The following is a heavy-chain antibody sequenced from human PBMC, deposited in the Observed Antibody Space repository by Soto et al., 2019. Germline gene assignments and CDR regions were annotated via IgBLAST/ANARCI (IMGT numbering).Heavy chain of an antibody. CDR2: IYHSGST. D-gene: IGHD3-16*02. V-gene: IGHV4-30-2*01. CDR3: ARGEYRGLRLGELSYYFDY. J-gene: IGHJ4*02. CDR1: GGSISSGGYS. Sequence: SETLSLTCAVSGGSISSGGYSWSWIRQPPGKGLEWIGYIYHSGSTYYNPSLKSRVTISVDRSKNQFSLKLSSVTAADTAVYYCARGEYRGLRLGELSYYFDYWGQGTLVTVSS.